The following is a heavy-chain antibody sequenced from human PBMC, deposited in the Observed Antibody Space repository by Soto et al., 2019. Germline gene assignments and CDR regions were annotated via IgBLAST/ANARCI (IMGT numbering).Heavy chain of an antibody. J-gene: IGHJ4*02. CDR3: AREGPLAALFDY. V-gene: IGHV4-34*01. Sequence: XTLSLPCAVYGGSFSGYYWSWIRQPPGKGLEWIGEINHSGSTNYNPSLKSRVTISVDTSKNQFSLKLSSFTAADKAVYYCAREGPLAALFDYWGQGTLGTVS. CDR1: GGSFSGYY. CDR2: INHSGST. D-gene: IGHD2-15*01.